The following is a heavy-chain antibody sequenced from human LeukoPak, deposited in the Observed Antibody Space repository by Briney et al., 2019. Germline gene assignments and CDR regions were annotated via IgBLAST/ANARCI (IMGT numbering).Heavy chain of an antibody. CDR1: GGSFSGYY. CDR3: ARGHWFDP. J-gene: IGHJ5*02. Sequence: ETLSLTCAVYGGSFSGYYWSWIRQPPGKGLEWIGEINHSGSTNYNPSLKSGGTISVETSKNKYSLKLSSVTAADTAVYYCARGHWFDPWGPGTLVTVSS. V-gene: IGHV4-34*01. CDR2: INHSGST.